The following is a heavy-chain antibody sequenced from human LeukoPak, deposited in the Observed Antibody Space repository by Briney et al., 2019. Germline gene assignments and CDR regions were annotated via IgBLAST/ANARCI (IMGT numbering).Heavy chain of an antibody. D-gene: IGHD1-26*01. CDR3: AKDYRGSFTD. Sequence: GGSLRLSCAASGFSVSSYAMSWVRQAPGMGLQLVSAIGTDGGSTYSADSVKGRFTIFRDISKSTLFLQMNSLRAEDTAVYFCAKDYRGSFTDWGQGTLVTVSS. CDR2: IGTDGGST. CDR1: GFSVSSYA. V-gene: IGHV3-23*01. J-gene: IGHJ4*02.